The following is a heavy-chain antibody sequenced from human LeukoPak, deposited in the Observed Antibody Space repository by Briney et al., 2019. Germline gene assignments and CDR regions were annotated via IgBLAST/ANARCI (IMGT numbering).Heavy chain of an antibody. CDR3: ARSRSMSKNDKNLRY. CDR2: IKASDNYI. Sequence: GGSLRLFCAASGFTFSAYTMNWVRHAPGKGLEWVSSIKASDNYIYYAASVAGRFTISTDAAQNSLYLQMDSLRAEDTATYYCARSRSMSKNDKNLRYWGQGTLVTVSS. D-gene: IGHD1-26*01. J-gene: IGHJ4*02. CDR1: GFTFSAYT. V-gene: IGHV3-21*01.